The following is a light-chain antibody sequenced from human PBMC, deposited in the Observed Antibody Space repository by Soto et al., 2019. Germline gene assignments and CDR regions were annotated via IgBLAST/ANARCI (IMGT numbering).Light chain of an antibody. J-gene: IGLJ2*01. CDR2: EVF. CDR1: NSDIGAYDF. Sequence: QSVLTQPASVSGSPGQSITLSCTGANSDIGAYDFVSWFQQHPGKAPKLIIYEVFNRPSGISNRFSGSKSGNTASLTISGLHPEDEADYYCNSFTTTSTLVFGGGTKLTVL. CDR3: NSFTTTSTLV. V-gene: IGLV2-14*01.